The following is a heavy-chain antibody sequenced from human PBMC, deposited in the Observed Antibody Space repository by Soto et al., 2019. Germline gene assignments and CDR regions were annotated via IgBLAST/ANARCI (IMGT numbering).Heavy chain of an antibody. CDR3: ATDRSWWPIHFDY. CDR1: GYTLTELS. J-gene: IGHJ4*02. CDR2: YDPEDGET. V-gene: IGHV1-24*01. D-gene: IGHD2-15*01. Sequence: VKVSCKVSGYTLTELSMHWVRQAPGKGLEWMGGYDPEDGETIYAQKFQGRVTMTEDTSTDTAYMELSSLRSEDTAVYYCATDRSWWPIHFDYWGQGTLVTFSS.